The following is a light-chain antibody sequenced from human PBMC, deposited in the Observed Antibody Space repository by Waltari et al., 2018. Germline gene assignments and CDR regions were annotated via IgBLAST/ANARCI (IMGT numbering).Light chain of an antibody. CDR3: QTGGHGTWV. CDR1: SGHSSNV. V-gene: IGLV4-69*01. Sequence: QLVLTQSPSASASLGASVKLTCTLSSGHSSNVIAWLQQQPEKGPRYLMKVNSDGSHSKGDKIPDRFPGSSSGTEHYLTISSPQAEDEADYYCQTGGHGTWVFGGGTKLTVL. CDR2: VNSDGSH. J-gene: IGLJ3*02.